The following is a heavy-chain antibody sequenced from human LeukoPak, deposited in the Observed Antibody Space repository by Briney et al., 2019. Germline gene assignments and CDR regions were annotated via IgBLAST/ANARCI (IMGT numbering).Heavy chain of an antibody. J-gene: IGHJ4*02. V-gene: IGHV3-23*01. CDR2: ISTTGGST. CDR1: GFSFNNYA. Sequence: GGSLRLSCAASGFSFNNYAMSWVRQAPGKGLEWVSAISTTGGSTYYADSVKGLFTVSRDNSKNTLSLQMDSLRVEDTALYYCAKDWTTVVTPKGYYFDSWGQGTLVTVSS. D-gene: IGHD4-23*01. CDR3: AKDWTTVVTPKGYYFDS.